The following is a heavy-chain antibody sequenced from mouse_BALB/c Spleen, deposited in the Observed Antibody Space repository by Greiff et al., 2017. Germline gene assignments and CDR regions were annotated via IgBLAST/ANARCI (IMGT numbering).Heavy chain of an antibody. J-gene: IGHJ1*01. Sequence: VQLQQSGAELVKPGASVKLSCTASGFNIKETYMHWVKQRPEQGLEWIGRIDPANGNTKYDPKFQGKATITADTSSNTAYLQLSSLTSEDTAVYYCARGGNYPYWYFDVWGAGTTVTVSS. V-gene: IGHV14-3*02. CDR3: ARGGNYPYWYFDV. CDR2: IDPANGNT. D-gene: IGHD2-1*01. CDR1: GFNIKETY.